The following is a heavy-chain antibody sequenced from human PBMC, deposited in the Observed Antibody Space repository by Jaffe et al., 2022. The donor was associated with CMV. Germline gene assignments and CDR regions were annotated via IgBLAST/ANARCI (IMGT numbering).Heavy chain of an antibody. J-gene: IGHJ6*02. CDR1: GFSLSTSGMC. CDR2: IDWDDDK. Sequence: QVTLRESGPALVKPTQTLTLTCTFSGFSLSTSGMCVSWIRQPPGKALEWLALIDWDDDKYYSASLKTRLTLSKDTSKNQVVLTMTNMDPVDTATYYCARGSYGDFYYYYGMDVWGQGTTVTVSS. V-gene: IGHV2-70*01. D-gene: IGHD4-17*01. CDR3: ARGSYGDFYYYYGMDV.